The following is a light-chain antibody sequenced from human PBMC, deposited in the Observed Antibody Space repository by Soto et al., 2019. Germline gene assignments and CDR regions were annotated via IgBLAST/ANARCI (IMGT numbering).Light chain of an antibody. CDR1: QSVSSTF. CDR3: QQFDRSVT. CDR2: RAS. V-gene: IGKV3-20*01. J-gene: IGKJ1*01. Sequence: EIVLTQSPGSPSLSPGERATLSCRARQSVSSTFFAWYQQRHGQAHGLLMYRASSRATGIPERFSGSGSGTEFSLAISSLEPDDFAVFYCQQFDRSVTSGLGTKVDI.